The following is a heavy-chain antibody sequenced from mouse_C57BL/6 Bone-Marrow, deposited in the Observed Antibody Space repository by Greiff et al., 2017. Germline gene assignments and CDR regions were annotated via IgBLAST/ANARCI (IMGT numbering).Heavy chain of an antibody. CDR2: IDPSDSYT. J-gene: IGHJ2*01. D-gene: IGHD2-5*01. CDR1: GYTFTSYW. V-gene: IGHV1-50*01. CDR3: AREDSNYQYYFDY. Sequence: QVQLQQPGAELVKPGASVKLSCKASGYTFTSYWMQWVKQRPGQGLEWIGEIDPSDSYTNYNQKFKGKATLTVDTSSSTAYMQLSSLTSEDAAVYYSAREDSNYQYYFDYWGQGTTLTVSS.